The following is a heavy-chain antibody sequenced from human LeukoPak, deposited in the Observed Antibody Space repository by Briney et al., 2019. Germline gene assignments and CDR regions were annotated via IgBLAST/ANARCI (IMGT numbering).Heavy chain of an antibody. V-gene: IGHV3-7*01. CDR2: IKQDGSEK. Sequence: GGSLRLSCAASGFTFSSYWMSWVRQAPGKGLEWVANIKQDGSEKYYVDSVKGRFTISRDNAKNSLYLQMNSLRADDTAVYYCAREEYYDFGSGYSEFDYWGQGTLVTVSS. D-gene: IGHD3-3*01. CDR1: GFTFSSYW. J-gene: IGHJ4*02. CDR3: AREEYYDFGSGYSEFDY.